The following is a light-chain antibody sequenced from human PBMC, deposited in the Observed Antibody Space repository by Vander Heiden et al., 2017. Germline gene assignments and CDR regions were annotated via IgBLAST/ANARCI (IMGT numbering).Light chain of an antibody. CDR3: QSYDSSLSALYV. Sequence: QSVLTQPPSVSGAPGQRVTISCTGSGSNIGAGYDVHLSQQLPETAPKLLIFGNSNRPSGVPDRFSGSKSGTSASLAITGLQAEDEADYYCQSYDSSLSALYVFGTGTKVTVL. V-gene: IGLV1-40*01. CDR1: GSNIGAGYD. J-gene: IGLJ1*01. CDR2: GNS.